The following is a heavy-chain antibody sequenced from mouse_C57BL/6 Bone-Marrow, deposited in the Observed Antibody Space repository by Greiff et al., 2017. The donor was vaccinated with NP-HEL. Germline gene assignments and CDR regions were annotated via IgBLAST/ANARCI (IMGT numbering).Heavy chain of an antibody. J-gene: IGHJ1*03. CDR3: ARCHQLGRYFDV. CDR1: GYAFSSSW. V-gene: IGHV1-82*01. CDR2: IYPGDGDT. D-gene: IGHD4-1*02. Sequence: LEESGPELVKPGASVKISCKASGYAFSSSWMNWVKQRPGKGLEWIGRIYPGDGDTNYNGKFKGKATLTADKSSSTAYMQLSSLTSEDSAVYFCARCHQLGRYFDVWGTGTTVTVSS.